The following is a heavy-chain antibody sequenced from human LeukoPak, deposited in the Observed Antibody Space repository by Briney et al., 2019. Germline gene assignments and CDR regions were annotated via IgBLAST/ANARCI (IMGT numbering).Heavy chain of an antibody. V-gene: IGHV3-21*01. CDR1: GFTFSTHT. D-gene: IGHD1-14*01. CDR2: VSSGSSYR. J-gene: IGHJ4*02. CDR3: ARDIRQYKDLPYYFDC. Sequence: AGGSLRLTCAASGFTFSTHTMNWVRQAPGKGLEWFSSVSSGSSYRYHADSVKDRFSISRDNAKNSLYLQMNSLRAEDTAVYYCARDIRQYKDLPYYFDCWGQGTLVTVSS.